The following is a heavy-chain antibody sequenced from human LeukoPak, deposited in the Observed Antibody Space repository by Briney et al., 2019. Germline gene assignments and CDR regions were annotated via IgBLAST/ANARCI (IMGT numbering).Heavy chain of an antibody. CDR3: AKVRYCSSTSCYNNAEYFQH. D-gene: IGHD2-2*02. Sequence: GGSLRLSCAASGFTFSSYWMSWVRQAPGKGLEWVANIKQDGSEKYYVDSVKGRFTISRDNAKNTLYLQMNSLRAEDTAVYYCAKVRYCSSTSCYNNAEYFQHWGQGTLVTVSS. CDR2: IKQDGSEK. CDR1: GFTFSSYW. J-gene: IGHJ1*01. V-gene: IGHV3-7*01.